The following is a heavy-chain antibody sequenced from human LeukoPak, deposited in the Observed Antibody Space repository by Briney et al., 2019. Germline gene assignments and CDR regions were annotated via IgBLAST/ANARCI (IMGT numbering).Heavy chain of an antibody. CDR3: ARDFMVRGVIGGFDI. Sequence: GGSLRLSCAASGFTFRNSGMNWVRQAPGKGLECVSYISSSGSTIYYADSAKGRFTISRDNAKNSLYLQMNSLRAEDTAVYYCARDFMVRGVIGGFDIWGQGTMVTVSS. CDR1: GFTFRNSG. V-gene: IGHV3-48*04. CDR2: ISSSGSTI. J-gene: IGHJ3*02. D-gene: IGHD3-10*01.